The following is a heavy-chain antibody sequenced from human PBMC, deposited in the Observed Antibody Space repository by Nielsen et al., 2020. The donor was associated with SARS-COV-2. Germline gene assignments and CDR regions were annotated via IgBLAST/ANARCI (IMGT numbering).Heavy chain of an antibody. V-gene: IGHV6-1*01. J-gene: IGHJ6*03. Sequence: SQTLSLTCAISVDSASSSSAAWNWIRQSPSRGLEWLGRTYYRSKWYNDYAVSVKSRITINPDTSKNQFSLHLNSVTPEDTAVYYCARARGAYGDYYYYYYSDVWGKGTTVTVSS. D-gene: IGHD4-17*01. CDR3: ARARGAYGDYYYYYYSDV. CDR2: TYYRSKWYN. CDR1: VDSASSSSAA.